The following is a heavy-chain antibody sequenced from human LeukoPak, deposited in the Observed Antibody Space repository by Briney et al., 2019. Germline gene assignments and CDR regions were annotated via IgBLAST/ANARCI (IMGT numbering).Heavy chain of an antibody. V-gene: IGHV2-70*11. Sequence: SGPTLVNPTQTLTLTCTFSGCSLSTSGMCVSWIRQPPGKALEWLARIDWDDDKYYGTSLKTRLTISKDTSKNQVVLTMANMEPVDTATYYCPRIGNYSSGWYDYWGQGTLVTVSS. CDR2: IDWDDDK. CDR1: GCSLSTSGMC. J-gene: IGHJ4*02. CDR3: PRIGNYSSGWYDY. D-gene: IGHD6-19*01.